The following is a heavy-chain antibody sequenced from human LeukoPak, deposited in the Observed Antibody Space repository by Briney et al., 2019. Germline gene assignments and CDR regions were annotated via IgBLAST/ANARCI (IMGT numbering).Heavy chain of an antibody. CDR3: VRGTGY. Sequence: GGYLRLSCSVSGFTFSTYVMHWVRQAPGKGLEYVSAISSNGDNTYYADSVKGRFTISRDNSKNTLYLQMSSLRADDTAVYYGVRGTGYWGQGTPGTVSS. V-gene: IGHV3-64D*06. J-gene: IGHJ4*02. D-gene: IGHD3-10*01. CDR2: ISSNGDNT. CDR1: GFTFSTYV.